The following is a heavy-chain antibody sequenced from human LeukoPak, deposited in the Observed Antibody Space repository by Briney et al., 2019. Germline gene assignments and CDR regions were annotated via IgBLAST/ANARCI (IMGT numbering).Heavy chain of an antibody. D-gene: IGHD6-19*01. CDR1: GGSISNYY. CDR2: IYYRGTT. V-gene: IGHV4-59*01. Sequence: SETLSLTCTVSGGSISNYYWTWIRQPPGKGLEWIGYIYYRGTTNYNPSLKSRVTISVDTSKNQFSLKLISVTAADTAVYYCARGGWYFRDYWGQGTLVTVSS. CDR3: ARGGWYFRDY. J-gene: IGHJ4*02.